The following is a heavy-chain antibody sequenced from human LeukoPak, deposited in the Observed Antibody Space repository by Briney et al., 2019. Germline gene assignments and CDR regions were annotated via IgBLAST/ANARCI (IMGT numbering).Heavy chain of an antibody. D-gene: IGHD3-10*01. Sequence: PSETLSLTCTVSGGSISTSNYYWGWIRQPPGKGLEWIGYIHSIGGTNYNPSLKSRVTISVDTSKNQFSLKLSSVTAADTAFYYCARGHDYYYSGRQSWFDPWGQGTLVTVSS. CDR2: IHSIGGT. J-gene: IGHJ5*02. CDR3: ARGHDYYYSGRQSWFDP. V-gene: IGHV4-61*05. CDR1: GGSISTSNYY.